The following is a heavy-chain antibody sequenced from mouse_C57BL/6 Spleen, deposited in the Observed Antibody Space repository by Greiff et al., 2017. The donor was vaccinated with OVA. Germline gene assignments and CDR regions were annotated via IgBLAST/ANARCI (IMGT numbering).Heavy chain of an antibody. CDR3: PVVAVDY. D-gene: IGHD1-1*01. J-gene: IGHJ2*01. V-gene: IGHV1-15*01. Sequence: QVQLKQSGAELVRPGASVTLSCKASGYTFTDYEMHWVKQTPVHGLEWIGAIDPGTGGTAYNQKFKGKAILTADKSSSTAYMELRSLTSEDSAVYYCPVVAVDYWGQGTTLTVSS. CDR1: GYTFTDYE. CDR2: IDPGTGGT.